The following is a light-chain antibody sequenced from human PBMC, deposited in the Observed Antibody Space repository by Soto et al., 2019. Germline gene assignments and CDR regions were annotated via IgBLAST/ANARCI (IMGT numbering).Light chain of an antibody. Sequence: EIVLTQSPGTLSLSPWERATLSCRASQSVTSSYLAWYQQKPGQAPRLLIYGASSRATGIPDRFSGSGSGTDFTLTISRLEPEDFAVYYCQQYGNSPLTFGGGTKVEIK. V-gene: IGKV3-20*01. CDR3: QQYGNSPLT. CDR2: GAS. J-gene: IGKJ4*01. CDR1: QSVTSSY.